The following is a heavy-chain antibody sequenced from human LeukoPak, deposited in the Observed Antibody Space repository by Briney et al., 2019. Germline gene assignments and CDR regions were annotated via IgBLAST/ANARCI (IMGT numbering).Heavy chain of an antibody. D-gene: IGHD3-22*01. CDR1: GYTFTGCY. V-gene: IGHV1-2*02. Sequence: ASVKVSCKASGYTFTGCYMHWVRQAPGQGLEWMGWINPNSGGTNYAQKFQGRVTMTRDTSISTAYMGLSRLRSDDTAVYYCARDYYDSSGYYHGIDYWGQGTLVTVSS. CDR2: INPNSGGT. CDR3: ARDYYDSSGYYHGIDY. J-gene: IGHJ4*02.